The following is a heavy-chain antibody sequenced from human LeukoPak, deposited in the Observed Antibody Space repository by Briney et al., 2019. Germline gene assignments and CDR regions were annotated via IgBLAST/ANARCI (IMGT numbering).Heavy chain of an antibody. Sequence: GGSLRLSCGASGFTFSTYVIHWVRQAPGKGLEWVALIWHDGSNKYYGDSVKDRFTISRDNSKNTLYLQMDSLRDEDTAVYYCARDRGYTYGHPLDYWGQGTLVTVSS. CDR3: ARDRGYTYGHPLDY. J-gene: IGHJ4*02. V-gene: IGHV3-33*01. CDR1: GFTFSTYV. D-gene: IGHD5-18*01. CDR2: IWHDGSNK.